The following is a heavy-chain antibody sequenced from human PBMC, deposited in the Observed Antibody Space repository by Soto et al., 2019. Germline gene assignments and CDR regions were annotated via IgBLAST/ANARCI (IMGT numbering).Heavy chain of an antibody. CDR3: ARDSPAPSWDKRNWFDT. V-gene: IGHV3-48*01. Sequence: GGSLRLSCAASGFTFSSFNMNWVRKAPGKGLEWISYISSDRGTIYYADSVKGRFTIYRDDASNSLYLQMNNVRVEDTAIYYCARDSPAPSWDKRNWFDTWGQGTLVTVS. D-gene: IGHD1-26*01. J-gene: IGHJ5*02. CDR1: GFTFSSFN. CDR2: ISSDRGTI.